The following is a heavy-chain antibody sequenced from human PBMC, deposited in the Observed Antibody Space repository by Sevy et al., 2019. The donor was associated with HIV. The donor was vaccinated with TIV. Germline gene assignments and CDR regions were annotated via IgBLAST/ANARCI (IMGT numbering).Heavy chain of an antibody. J-gene: IGHJ5*01. Sequence: SETLSLTCGVSGDSFKSLNYHWGWVRQPPGKGLEWVGSMFLSGSTYFKPSLESRVAISMDTSKNRFSLTLRFVTAADTAVYYCARHSSSSSHDYFDSWGRGILVTVSS. D-gene: IGHD6-6*01. V-gene: IGHV4-39*01. CDR3: ARHSSSSSHDYFDS. CDR1: GDSFKSLNYH. CDR2: MFLSGST.